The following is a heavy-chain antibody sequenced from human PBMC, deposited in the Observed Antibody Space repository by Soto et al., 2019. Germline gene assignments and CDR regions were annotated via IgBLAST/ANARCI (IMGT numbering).Heavy chain of an antibody. CDR1: GGSISSYY. CDR3: ARDLWGYCGADCYPLDV. D-gene: IGHD2-21*02. V-gene: IGHV4-59*01. J-gene: IGHJ6*02. CDR2: MYNTGST. Sequence: QVRLQESGPGLVKPSETLSLTCTVSGGSISSYYWSWIRQPPGKGLEWIGYMYNTGSTIYNPSLKGRVTISVDTSKNQFSLKLNSVTAADTAVYYCARDLWGYCGADCYPLDVWGQGTMVTVSS.